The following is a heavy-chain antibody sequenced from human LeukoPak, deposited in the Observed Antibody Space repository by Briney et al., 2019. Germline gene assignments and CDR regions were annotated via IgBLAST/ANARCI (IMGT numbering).Heavy chain of an antibody. Sequence: GGSLRLSCAASGFTFSSYSMNWVRQAPGKGLGWVSYISSSSSTIYYADSVKGRFTISRDNAKNSLYLQMNSLRAEDTAVYYCARDEYCSSTSCSTRPFDYWGQGTLVTVSS. V-gene: IGHV3-48*04. J-gene: IGHJ4*02. CDR2: ISSSSSTI. D-gene: IGHD2-2*01. CDR1: GFTFSSYS. CDR3: ARDEYCSSTSCSTRPFDY.